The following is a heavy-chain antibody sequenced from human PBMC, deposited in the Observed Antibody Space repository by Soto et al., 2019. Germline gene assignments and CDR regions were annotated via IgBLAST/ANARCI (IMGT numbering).Heavy chain of an antibody. J-gene: IGHJ4*02. D-gene: IGHD6-13*01. CDR2: ISGSGGST. V-gene: IGHV3-23*01. Sequence: QAGGSLRLSCAASGFTFSSYAISWVRQAPGKGLEWVSAISGSGGSTYYADSVKGRFTISRDNSKNTLYLQMNSLRAEDTAVYYCAKLWAAAGMDFDYWGQGTLVTVSS. CDR1: GFTFSSYA. CDR3: AKLWAAAGMDFDY.